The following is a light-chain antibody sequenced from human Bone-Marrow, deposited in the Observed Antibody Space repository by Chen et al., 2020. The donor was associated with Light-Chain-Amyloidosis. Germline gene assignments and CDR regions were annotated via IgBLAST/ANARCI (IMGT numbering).Light chain of an antibody. CDR3: QVWDRSSDRPV. J-gene: IGLJ3*02. Sequence: SYVLTQPSSVSVAPGQPATIACGGNKVGSTSVHWYQQTPGQAPLLVVYDDSDRPSGIPERVSGSNSGNTATLTISRVEAGDEADYYCQVWDRSSDRPVFGGGTKLTVL. CDR1: KVGSTS. V-gene: IGLV3-21*02. CDR2: DDS.